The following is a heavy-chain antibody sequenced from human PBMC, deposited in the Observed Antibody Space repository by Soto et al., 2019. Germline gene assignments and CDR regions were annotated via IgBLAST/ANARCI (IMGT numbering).Heavy chain of an antibody. V-gene: IGHV3-48*02. Sequence: EVQLVESGGGLVQPGGSLRLSCAASGFTFSSYSMNWVRQAPGKGLEWVSYISTSSSTIYYADSVKGRFTISRDNAKNSLYVQMNSLRDEDTAVYYCAGCGGQTKRAPDVWGQGTTVTVCS. D-gene: IGHD2-21*01. CDR1: GFTFSSYS. CDR2: ISTSSSTI. J-gene: IGHJ6*02. CDR3: AGCGGQTKRAPDV.